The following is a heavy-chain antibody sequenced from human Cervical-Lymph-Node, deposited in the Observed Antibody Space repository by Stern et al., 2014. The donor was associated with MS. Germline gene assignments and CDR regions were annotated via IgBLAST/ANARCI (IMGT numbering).Heavy chain of an antibody. V-gene: IGHV1-69*01. D-gene: IGHD3-16*01. CDR1: GGTLRSYV. Sequence: VQLVQSGAEVQKSGSSVKVSCKASGGTLRSYVITWARQASGQGPEWMGEISPSCGTATYAQQVQGRVTITADEYTSTVYMELSSLRSEDTAVYYCARNVGDTTLGHWGQGSQVIVSS. CDR3: ARNVGDTTLGH. CDR2: ISPSCGTA. J-gene: IGHJ4*02.